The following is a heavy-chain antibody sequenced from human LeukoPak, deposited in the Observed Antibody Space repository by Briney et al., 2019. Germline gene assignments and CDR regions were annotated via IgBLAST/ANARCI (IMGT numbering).Heavy chain of an antibody. J-gene: IGHJ4*02. CDR1: GFTFSNAW. D-gene: IGHD1-26*01. CDR2: IKQDGSEK. Sequence: GGSLKLSCAASGFTFSNAWMSWVRQAPGKGLEWVANIKQDGSEKYYVDSVKGRFTISRDNAKNSLYLQMNSLRAEDTAIYYCVRDRGTYRPIDYWGQGTLATVSS. CDR3: VRDRGTYRPIDY. V-gene: IGHV3-7*03.